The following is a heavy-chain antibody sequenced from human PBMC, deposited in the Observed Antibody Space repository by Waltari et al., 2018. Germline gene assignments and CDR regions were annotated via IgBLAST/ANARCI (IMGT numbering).Heavy chain of an antibody. Sequence: EVQLVQSGAEVKKPGATVKISCKVSGSTFTDYYMHWVQQAPGKGLEWMGLVDPEDGETIYAEKFQVRVTITADTSTDTAYMELSSLRSEDTAVYYCATYRVDSSGPVRWFDPWGQGTLVTVSS. J-gene: IGHJ5*02. CDR3: ATYRVDSSGPVRWFDP. CDR2: VDPEDGET. CDR1: GSTFTDYY. D-gene: IGHD3-22*01. V-gene: IGHV1-69-2*01.